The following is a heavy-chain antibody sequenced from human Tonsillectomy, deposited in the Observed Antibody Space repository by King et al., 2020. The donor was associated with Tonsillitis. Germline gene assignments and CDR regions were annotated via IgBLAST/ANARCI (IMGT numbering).Heavy chain of an antibody. V-gene: IGHV3-7*03. Sequence: EVQLVESGGGLVQPGGSLRLSCAASGFTFSNYWMSWVRQAPGKGLEWVANIKQDGSEKYYVDSVKGRFTISRDNAKNSLYLQMNSLRAEDTAVYYCARDARYRGSGYDNLEDYWGQGTLVTVSS. CDR2: IKQDGSEK. CDR3: ARDARYRGSGYDNLEDY. D-gene: IGHD5-12*01. CDR1: GFTFSNYW. J-gene: IGHJ4*02.